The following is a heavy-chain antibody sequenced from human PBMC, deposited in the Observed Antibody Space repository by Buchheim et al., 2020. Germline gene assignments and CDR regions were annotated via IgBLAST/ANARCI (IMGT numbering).Heavy chain of an antibody. CDR1: GFTFSSYG. CDR3: TVQTTVTTFDN. J-gene: IGHJ4*02. Sequence: QVQLVESGGGVVQPGRSLRLSCAASGFTFSSYGMPWVRQAPGKGLEWVAVIWYDGSNKYSADSVKGRFTISRDNSKTPLYLQMNSVTAEDTALYYCTVQTTVTTFDNWGQGTL. CDR2: IWYDGSNK. D-gene: IGHD4-17*01. V-gene: IGHV3-33*01.